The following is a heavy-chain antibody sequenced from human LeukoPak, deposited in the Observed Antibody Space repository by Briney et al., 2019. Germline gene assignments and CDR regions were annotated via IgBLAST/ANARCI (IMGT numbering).Heavy chain of an antibody. CDR2: IKQDGSEK. J-gene: IGHJ4*02. CDR1: GLPFSSYA. CDR3: ARGPSWSPTMTNYYFDY. D-gene: IGHD3-22*01. Sequence: GGSLRLSCAASGLPFSSYAMSWVRQAPGKGLEWVATIKQDGSEKYYVDSVKGRFTISRDNAKNSLYLQMNSLRAEDTAVYYCARGPSWSPTMTNYYFDYWGQGTLVTVSS. V-gene: IGHV3-7*01.